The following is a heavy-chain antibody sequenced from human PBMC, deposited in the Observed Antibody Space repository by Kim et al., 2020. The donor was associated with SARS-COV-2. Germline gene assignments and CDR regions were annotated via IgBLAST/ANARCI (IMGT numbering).Heavy chain of an antibody. Sequence: GGSLRLSCEVSGITFSSYAINWVRQVPGKGLEWVSVISGSGVSTYFADSVKGRFTVSRDNSKSPLHLQMNSLRVADTAVYYCAKSTTCSGSYPTDFDSWGQGTLVTVSS. J-gene: IGHJ4*02. D-gene: IGHD1-26*01. CDR2: ISGSGVST. CDR1: GITFSSYA. CDR3: AKSTTCSGSYPTDFDS. V-gene: IGHV3-23*01.